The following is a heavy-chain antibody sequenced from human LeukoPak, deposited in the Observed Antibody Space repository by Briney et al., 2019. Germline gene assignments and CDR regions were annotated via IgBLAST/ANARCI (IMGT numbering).Heavy chain of an antibody. CDR3: AKGGDLITYFDY. V-gene: IGHV3-23*01. Sequence: GGSLRLSCAASGFTFSSYAMSWVRQAPGKGLEWVSAISGSGGTPHYADSVKGRFTISRDNSKNTLHLQMNSLRAEDTAVYYCAKGGDLITYFDYWGQGTLVTVSS. J-gene: IGHJ4*02. CDR1: GFTFSSYA. CDR2: ISGSGGTP. D-gene: IGHD3-16*01.